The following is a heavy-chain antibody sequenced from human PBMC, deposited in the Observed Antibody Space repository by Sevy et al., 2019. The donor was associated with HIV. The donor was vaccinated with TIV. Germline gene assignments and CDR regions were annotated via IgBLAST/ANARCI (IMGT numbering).Heavy chain of an antibody. CDR1: GFTFSSYA. D-gene: IGHD2-15*01. Sequence: GGSLRLSCAASGFTFSSYAMTWVRQAPGKGLEWVSGISASGASTYYADSVKGRFTSSVDNSKNTLYLQINSLRAEDTAVYYCAKSSCSDGNCFSIDYWGQGTLVTVSS. J-gene: IGHJ4*02. CDR3: AKSSCSDGNCFSIDY. CDR2: ISASGAST. V-gene: IGHV3-23*01.